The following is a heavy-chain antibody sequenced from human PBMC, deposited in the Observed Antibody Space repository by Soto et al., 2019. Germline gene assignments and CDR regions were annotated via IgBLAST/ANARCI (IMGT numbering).Heavy chain of an antibody. Sequence: LRLSCSASGFTFSSYGMHWVRQAPGKGLEWVAVISYDGSNKYYADSVKGRFTISRDNSKNTLYLQMNSLRAEDTAVYYCAKDSGSYYFDYWGQGTLVTVSS. CDR1: GFTFSSYG. V-gene: IGHV3-30*18. CDR3: AKDSGSYYFDY. D-gene: IGHD1-26*01. CDR2: ISYDGSNK. J-gene: IGHJ4*02.